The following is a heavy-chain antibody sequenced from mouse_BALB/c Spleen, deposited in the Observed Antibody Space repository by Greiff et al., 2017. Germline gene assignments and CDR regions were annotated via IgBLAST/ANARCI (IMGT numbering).Heavy chain of an antibody. CDR3: ARYGSSYDWYFDV. V-gene: IGHV5-9*03. D-gene: IGHD1-1*01. Sequence: EVKLVESGGGLVKPGGSLKLSCAASGFTFSSYTMSWVRQTPEKRLEWVATISSGGGNTYYPDSVKGRFTISRDNAKNNLYLQMSSLRSEDTALYYCARYGSSYDWYFDVWGAGTTVTVSS. CDR2: ISSGGGNT. CDR1: GFTFSSYT. J-gene: IGHJ1*01.